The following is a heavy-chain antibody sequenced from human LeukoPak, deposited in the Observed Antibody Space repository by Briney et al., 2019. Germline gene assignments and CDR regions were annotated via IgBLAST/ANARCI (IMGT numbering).Heavy chain of an antibody. CDR3: AREASDFWSGYSNAFDI. CDR2: IYYSGST. D-gene: IGHD3-3*01. Sequence: KPSETLSLTCTVSGGSISSYYWSWLRQPPGKGLEWIGYIYYSGSTNYNPSLKSRVTISVDTSKNQFSLKLSSVTAADTAVYYCAREASDFWSGYSNAFDIWGQGTMVTVSS. J-gene: IGHJ3*02. V-gene: IGHV4-59*01. CDR1: GGSISSYY.